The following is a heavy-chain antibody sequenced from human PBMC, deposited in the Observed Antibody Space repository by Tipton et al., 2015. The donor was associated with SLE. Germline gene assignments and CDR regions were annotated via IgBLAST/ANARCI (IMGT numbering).Heavy chain of an antibody. CDR3: AKDPGRSHGSSPGY. J-gene: IGHJ4*02. V-gene: IGHV3-9*01. CDR2: ISWNSGSI. CDR1: GFTFDDYA. Sequence: SLRLSCAAYGFTFDDYAMHWVRQAPGKGLEWVSGISWNSGSIGYADSVKGRFTISRDNAKNSLYLQMNSLRAEDTALYYCAKDPGRSHGSSPGYWGQGTLVTVSS. D-gene: IGHD6-6*01.